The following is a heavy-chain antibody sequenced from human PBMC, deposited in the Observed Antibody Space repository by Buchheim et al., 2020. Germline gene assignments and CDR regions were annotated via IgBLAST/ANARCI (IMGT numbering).Heavy chain of an antibody. Sequence: EVKLVESGGGYVLRGGSLSLSCEASGFSFSSYWMHWVRQVPGKGLEWVSHVNNDGSSATYADSVKGRFTISRDHARHILYLQMNSLRAEDTAVYYCTRAVVETYFDSWGQGTL. CDR2: VNNDGSSA. CDR1: GFSFSSYW. D-gene: IGHD4-23*01. CDR3: TRAVVETYFDS. V-gene: IGHV3-74*03. J-gene: IGHJ4*02.